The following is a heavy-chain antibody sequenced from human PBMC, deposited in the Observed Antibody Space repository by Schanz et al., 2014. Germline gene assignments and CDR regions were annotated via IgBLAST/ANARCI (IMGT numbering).Heavy chain of an antibody. D-gene: IGHD4-17*01. V-gene: IGHV3-23*04. J-gene: IGHJ4*02. Sequence: VQLVESGGGVVQPGGSLRLSCAASGFTFSDYYMSWIRQAPGKGLEWVSAISGRGGRTYYADSVKGRFTISRDNSKNTLYLQMNSLRAEDTAVYYCAKDCPSDYGDHCFDFWGQGTLVTVSS. CDR2: ISGRGGRT. CDR3: AKDCPSDYGDHCFDF. CDR1: GFTFSDYY.